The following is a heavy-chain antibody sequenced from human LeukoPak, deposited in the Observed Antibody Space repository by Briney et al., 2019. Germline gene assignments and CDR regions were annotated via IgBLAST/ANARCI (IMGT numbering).Heavy chain of an antibody. D-gene: IGHD5-18*01. V-gene: IGHV4-59*08. CDR3: ARSRGYSYGTTFLDY. J-gene: IGHJ4*02. CDR1: GGSISSYY. CDR2: IYYIGST. Sequence: PSETLSLTCTVSGGSISSYYWSWVRQPPGKGLEWIGYIYYIGSTNYNPSLKSRVTISVDTSKNQLSLKLSSVTAADTAVYYCARSRGYSYGTTFLDYWGQGTLVTVSS.